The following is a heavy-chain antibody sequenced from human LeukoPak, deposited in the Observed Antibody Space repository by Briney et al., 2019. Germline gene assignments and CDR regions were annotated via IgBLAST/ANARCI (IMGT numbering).Heavy chain of an antibody. J-gene: IGHJ4*02. D-gene: IGHD5-12*01. Sequence: GGSLRLSCAASGFTFSSYGMHGVRQAPGKGLEWVAVIWYDGSNKYYADSVKGRFTISRDNSKNTLYLQMNSLRAEDTAVYYCARDQVDIVAPIWGDLDYWGQGTLVTVSS. CDR1: GFTFSSYG. CDR2: IWYDGSNK. CDR3: ARDQVDIVAPIWGDLDY. V-gene: IGHV3-33*01.